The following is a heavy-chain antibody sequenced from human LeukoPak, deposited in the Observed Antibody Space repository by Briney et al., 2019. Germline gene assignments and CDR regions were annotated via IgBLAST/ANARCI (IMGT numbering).Heavy chain of an antibody. V-gene: IGHV4-59*01. D-gene: IGHD3-10*01. CDR1: GGSISSYY. J-gene: IGHJ4*02. CDR3: ARTPTYYGSATYLDY. CDR2: IYYSGNT. Sequence: SETLSLTCTVSGGSISSYYWSWIRQPPGKGLEWLGYIYYSGNTNYNPSLKSRVTIAVDTSKKQFSLNLRSVTAADTAVYYCARTPTYYGSATYLDYWGQGTLVTVSS.